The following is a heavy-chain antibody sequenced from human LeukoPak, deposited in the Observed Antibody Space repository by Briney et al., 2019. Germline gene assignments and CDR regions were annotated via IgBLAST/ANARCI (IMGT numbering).Heavy chain of an antibody. D-gene: IGHD3-22*01. CDR3: ASMEYYYDSSGYHQLGYYFDY. Sequence: PSETLSLTCTVSGGSISSGSYYWSWIRQPAGKGLEWIGRIYTSGSTNYNPSLKSRVTISADTSKNQFSLKLSSVTAADTAVYYCASMEYYYDSSGYHQLGYYFDYWGQGTLVTVSS. CDR2: IYTSGST. J-gene: IGHJ4*02. CDR1: GGSISSGSYY. V-gene: IGHV4-61*02.